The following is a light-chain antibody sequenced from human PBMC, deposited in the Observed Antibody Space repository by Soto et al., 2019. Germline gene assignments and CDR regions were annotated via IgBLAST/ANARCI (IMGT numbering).Light chain of an antibody. J-gene: IGLJ1*01. Sequence: QSLLTQPASVSGSPGQSITISCTGASSEVGGYNYVSWYQQHPGKAPKLMIYDVSNRPSGVSNRFSGSKSGNTASLTISAIQAEDEADDYCSSYTSSSTSYVFGTRTKVTGL. CDR2: DVS. CDR3: SSYTSSSTSYV. V-gene: IGLV2-14*01. CDR1: SSEVGGYNY.